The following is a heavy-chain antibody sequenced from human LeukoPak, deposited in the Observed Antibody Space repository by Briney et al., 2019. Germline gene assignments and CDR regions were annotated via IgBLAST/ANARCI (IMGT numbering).Heavy chain of an antibody. CDR2: ISSNGGST. J-gene: IGHJ4*02. Sequence: PGGSLRLSCAASGFTFSSYAMHWVRQAPGKGLEYVSAISSNGGSTYYANSVKGRFTISRDNSKNTLYLQMNSLRAEDTAVYYCATDYGSGSSFDYWGQGTLVTVSS. CDR1: GFTFSSYA. CDR3: ATDYGSGSSFDY. V-gene: IGHV3-64*01. D-gene: IGHD3-10*01.